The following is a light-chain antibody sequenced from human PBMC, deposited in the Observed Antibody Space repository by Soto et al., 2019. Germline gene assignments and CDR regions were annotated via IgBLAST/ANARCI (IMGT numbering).Light chain of an antibody. V-gene: IGKV1-39*01. J-gene: IGKJ2*01. CDR3: QQSYRTPYT. Sequence: IQLTQSPSSLSASVGDTVTITCRASQRISTYLNWYQQKPGKAPNLLIQDASSLLSGVPSSFSGSGSETDFTLTISGLRPEDFATYYCQQSYRTPYTFGQGTKLEVK. CDR1: QRISTY. CDR2: DAS.